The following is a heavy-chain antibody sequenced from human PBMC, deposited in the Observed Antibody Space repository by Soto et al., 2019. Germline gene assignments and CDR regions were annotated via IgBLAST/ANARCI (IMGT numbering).Heavy chain of an antibody. CDR3: AKDDVSVDGLWLVSA. J-gene: IGHJ5*02. V-gene: IGHV3-23*01. CDR1: GFTFSKYA. D-gene: IGHD2-21*01. CDR2: ITGSGLTI. Sequence: GGSLRLSCEASGFTFSKYAMIWVRQAPGKGQEWVSGITGSGLTIEHSASVKGRFTISRDNSKNTVYLQMNSLRAEDTAFYYCAKDDVSVDGLWLVSAWGQGTPVTVSS.